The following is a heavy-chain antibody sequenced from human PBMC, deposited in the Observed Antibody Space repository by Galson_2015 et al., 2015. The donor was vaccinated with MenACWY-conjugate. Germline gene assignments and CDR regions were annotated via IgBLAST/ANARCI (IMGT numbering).Heavy chain of an antibody. J-gene: IGHJ3*01. Sequence: SLRLSCAASGFTFNTHWMGWVRQAPGAGLQWVANIKHDGSGTYYVDSVKGRFTISRDNARNSLYLHMNNLRAEDTAVYYCTRAKEQWLSKTFEVCGQGTMVTVSS. CDR3: TRAKEQWLSKTFEV. CDR1: GFTFNTHW. V-gene: IGHV3-7*01. CDR2: IKHDGSGT. D-gene: IGHD6-19*01.